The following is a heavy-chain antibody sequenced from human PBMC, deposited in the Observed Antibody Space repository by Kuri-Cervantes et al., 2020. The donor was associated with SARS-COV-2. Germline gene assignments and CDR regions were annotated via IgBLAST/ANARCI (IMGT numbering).Heavy chain of an antibody. CDR1: GFTFSSYS. V-gene: IGHV3-48*01. J-gene: IGHJ5*02. D-gene: IGHD3-3*01. CDR3: ARGVYYDFWSSYSWFDP. CDR2: ISSSSSTI. Sequence: LSLTCAASGFTFSSYSMNWVRQAPGKGLEWVSYISSSSSTIYYADSVKGRFTISRDNAKNSLYLQMNSLRAEDTAVYYCARGVYYDFWSSYSWFDPWGQGTLVTVSS.